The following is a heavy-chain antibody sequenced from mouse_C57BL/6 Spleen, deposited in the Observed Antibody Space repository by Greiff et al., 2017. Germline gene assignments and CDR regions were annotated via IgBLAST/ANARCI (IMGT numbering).Heavy chain of an antibody. CDR1: GYTFTSYW. V-gene: IGHV1-52*01. D-gene: IGHD1-1*01. Sequence: QVQLQQPGAELVRPGSSVKLSCKASGYTFTSYWMHWVKQRPIQGLEWIGNIDPSDSEPHYNQKFKDKATLTVDTSSITAYMQLSSLTSEDSAVYYCARGGENYGSSFFAYWGQGTLVTVSA. CDR3: ARGGENYGSSFFAY. CDR2: IDPSDSEP. J-gene: IGHJ3*01.